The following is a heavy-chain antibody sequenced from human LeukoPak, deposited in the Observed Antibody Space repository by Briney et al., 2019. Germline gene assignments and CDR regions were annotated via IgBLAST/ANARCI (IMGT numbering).Heavy chain of an antibody. Sequence: GGSLRLSCAASGLTVSTTSMTWVRQAPGKGLEWVSDILDDGRIYYADSVKGRFTISRDHSQNKVNLQMDNLRAEDAAIYYYGSYRRAYDVWGQGTVVTVAS. J-gene: IGHJ3*01. CDR1: GLTVSTTS. D-gene: IGHD1-26*01. CDR2: ILDDGRI. V-gene: IGHV3-53*01. CDR3: GSYRRAYDV.